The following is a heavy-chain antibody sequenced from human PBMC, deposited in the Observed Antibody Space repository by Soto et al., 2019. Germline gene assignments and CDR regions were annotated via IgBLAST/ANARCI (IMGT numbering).Heavy chain of an antibody. Sequence: ASVKVSCKVSGYTLTELSMHWVRQAPGIGLEWMGGFDPEDGETIYAQKFQGRVTMTEDTSTDTAYMELSSLRSEDTAVYYCATNLEGNYDILTGPSGIWGQGTMVTVSS. D-gene: IGHD3-9*01. J-gene: IGHJ3*02. CDR2: FDPEDGET. CDR3: ATNLEGNYDILTGPSGI. V-gene: IGHV1-24*01. CDR1: GYTLTELS.